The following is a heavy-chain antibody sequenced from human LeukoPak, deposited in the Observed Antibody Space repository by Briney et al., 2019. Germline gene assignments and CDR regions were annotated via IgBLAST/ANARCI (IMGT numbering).Heavy chain of an antibody. CDR1: GFTFSSYA. V-gene: IGHV3-23*01. CDR3: AKEYHGVVVTAIPKPDAFDI. Sequence: PGGSLRLSCAASGFTFSSYAMSWVRQAPGQGLEWVSAISGSGGSTYYANSVKGGFTISRDNSKNTRYLQMNSLGAEDTPVYYCAKEYHGVVVTAIPKPDAFDIWGQGTMVTVSS. D-gene: IGHD2-21*02. J-gene: IGHJ3*02. CDR2: ISGSGGST.